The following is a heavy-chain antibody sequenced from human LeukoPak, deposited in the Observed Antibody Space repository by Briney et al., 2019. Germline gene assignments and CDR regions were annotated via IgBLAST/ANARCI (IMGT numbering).Heavy chain of an antibody. J-gene: IGHJ4*02. D-gene: IGHD6-19*01. Sequence: PSETLSLTCTVSGGSIGTYYWSWVRQSPGKGLEWIGYIYYSGSTNYNPSLKSRVTISLDASKNQFSLRVSSVTAADTAVYYCARTGYSSGWSFDYWGQGTLVTVSS. CDR1: GGSIGTYY. CDR3: ARTGYSSGWSFDY. CDR2: IYYSGST. V-gene: IGHV4-59*12.